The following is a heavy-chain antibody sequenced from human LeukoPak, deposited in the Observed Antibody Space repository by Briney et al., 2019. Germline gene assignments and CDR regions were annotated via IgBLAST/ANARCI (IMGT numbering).Heavy chain of an antibody. CDR3: ARDPHDSSGY. Sequence: PGGSLRLSCAATGFTFSSYAMNWVRQAPGKGLEWVSGISGSGSSTYHADSVKGRFTISRDNSKNTLYLQMNSLRAEDTAVYYCARDPHDSSGYWGQGTLVTVSS. J-gene: IGHJ4*02. V-gene: IGHV3-23*01. D-gene: IGHD3-22*01. CDR1: GFTFSSYA. CDR2: ISGSGSST.